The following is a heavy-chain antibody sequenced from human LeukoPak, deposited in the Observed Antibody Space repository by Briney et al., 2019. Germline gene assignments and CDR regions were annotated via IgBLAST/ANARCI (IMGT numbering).Heavy chain of an antibody. CDR3: ARDLINYYDSSGYYWGFDP. D-gene: IGHD3-22*01. CDR1: GYTFTGYY. CDR2: INPNSGGT. Sequence: ASVKVSCKASGYTFTGYYMHWVRQAPGQGLEWMGWINPNSGGTNYAQKFQGRVTMTRDTSISTAYMELSRLRSDDTAVYYCARDLINYYDSSGYYWGFDPWGQGTLVTVSS. J-gene: IGHJ5*02. V-gene: IGHV1-2*02.